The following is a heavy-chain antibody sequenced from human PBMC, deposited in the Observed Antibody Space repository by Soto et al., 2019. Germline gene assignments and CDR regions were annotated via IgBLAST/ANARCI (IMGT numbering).Heavy chain of an antibody. CDR1: GYTFTSYG. Sequence: ASVKVSCKASGYTFTSYGISWVRQAPGQGLEWMGWISAYNGNTNYAQKLQGRVTMTTDTSTSTAYMELRSLRSDDTAVYYCASGGRLWSGYYMSGAPPYYYYGMDGWGQGTTVPVSS. CDR2: ISAYNGNT. V-gene: IGHV1-18*04. CDR3: ASGGRLWSGYYMSGAPPYYYYGMDG. D-gene: IGHD3-3*01. J-gene: IGHJ6*02.